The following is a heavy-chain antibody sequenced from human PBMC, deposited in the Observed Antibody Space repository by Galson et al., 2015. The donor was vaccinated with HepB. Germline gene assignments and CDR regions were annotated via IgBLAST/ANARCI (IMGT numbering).Heavy chain of an antibody. J-gene: IGHJ3*02. Sequence: SLRLSCAASGFTFSSYWMSWVRQAPGKGLEWVANIKQDGSEKYYVDSVKGRFTISRDNAKNSLYLQMNSLRAEDTAVYYCARVAGVEEAYCGGDYYPEHQQIHDAFDIWGQGTMVTVSS. D-gene: IGHD2-21*02. CDR3: ARVAGVEEAYCGGDYYPEHQQIHDAFDI. CDR1: GFTFSSYW. CDR2: IKQDGSEK. V-gene: IGHV3-7*03.